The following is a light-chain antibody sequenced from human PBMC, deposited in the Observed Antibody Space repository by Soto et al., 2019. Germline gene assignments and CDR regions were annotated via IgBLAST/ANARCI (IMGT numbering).Light chain of an antibody. Sequence: EIVLTQSPASLSLSPGERATLSCRASQSVSRSLAWYQQKPGQAPRLLINDASNRASGIPARFSGTGSGTDFTLTISSLEPEDFAVYYCQQRTNWPLLFTFGPGTKVDIK. J-gene: IGKJ3*01. V-gene: IGKV3-11*01. CDR3: QQRTNWPLLFT. CDR1: QSVSRS. CDR2: DAS.